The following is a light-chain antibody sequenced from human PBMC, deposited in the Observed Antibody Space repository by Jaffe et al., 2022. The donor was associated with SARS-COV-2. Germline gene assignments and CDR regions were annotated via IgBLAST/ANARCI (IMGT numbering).Light chain of an antibody. CDR2: DAS. V-gene: IGKV1-39*01. CDR3: QQSYNTPFT. Sequence: DIQMTQSPSSLSASVGDRVTITCRASQSISNYLNWYQQKPGKAPKLLIYDASSLQSGVPSRFSGSGSGTDFSLTISSLQPEDFAAYYCQQSYNTPFTFGPGTKVDI. CDR1: QSISNY. J-gene: IGKJ3*01.